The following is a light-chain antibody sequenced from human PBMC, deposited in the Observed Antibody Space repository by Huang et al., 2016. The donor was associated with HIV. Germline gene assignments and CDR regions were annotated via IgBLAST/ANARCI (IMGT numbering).Light chain of an antibody. CDR2: KAS. CDR1: RSINNL. J-gene: IGKJ4*01. V-gene: IGKV1-5*03. CDR3: QQYNTFPLT. Sequence: DIQMTQSPPTLSASVGDRVIITCRAGRSINNLLAWYQQKPGKAPRLLLYKASNLESGVPSRFSGTGSGTEFTLTISHLQADDFATYYCQQYNTFPLTFGGGTTVDLK.